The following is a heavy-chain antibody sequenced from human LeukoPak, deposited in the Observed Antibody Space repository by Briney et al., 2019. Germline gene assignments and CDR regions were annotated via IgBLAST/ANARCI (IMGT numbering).Heavy chain of an antibody. CDR2: ISSSSNYI. J-gene: IGHJ6*04. CDR1: AEFTFSTYC. D-gene: IGHD3-10*02. CDR3: AELGITMIGGV. Sequence: GGSLRLSCAASAEFTFSTYCMNWVRQDPGKGLEWVSSISSSSNYIFYADSVKGRFAISRDNAKNSLYLQMNSLRAEDTAVYYCAELGITMIGGVWGKGTTVTISS. V-gene: IGHV3-21*01.